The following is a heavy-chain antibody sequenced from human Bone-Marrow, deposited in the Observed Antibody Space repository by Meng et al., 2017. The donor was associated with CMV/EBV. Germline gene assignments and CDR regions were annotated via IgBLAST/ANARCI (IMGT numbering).Heavy chain of an antibody. CDR3: ARVGVWGYCSSTSCYPDDY. CDR1: GGSISSSSYY. J-gene: IGHJ4*02. CDR2: IYYSGST. Sequence: SETLSLTCTVSGGSISSSSYYWGWIRQPPGKGLEWIGSIYYSGSTYYNPSLKSRVTISIDTSKNQFSLKLSSVTAADTAVYYCARVGVWGYCSSTSCYPDDYWGQGTLVTGYS. D-gene: IGHD2-2*01. V-gene: IGHV4-39*01.